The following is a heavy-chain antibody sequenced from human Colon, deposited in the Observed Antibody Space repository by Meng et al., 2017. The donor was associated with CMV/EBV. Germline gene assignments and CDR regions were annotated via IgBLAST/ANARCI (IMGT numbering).Heavy chain of an antibody. CDR2: IIGSGDGA. J-gene: IGHJ5*02. Sequence: SGFIFANYAMSWVRQAPGKGLEWVAVIIGSGDGAYYAESVKGRFIISRDNSKNTLYLQMNSLRAEDTAVYYCVRDQANYGDWADWFDPWGQGTLVTVSS. V-gene: IGHV3-23*01. CDR1: GFIFANYA. D-gene: IGHD2-21*02. CDR3: VRDQANYGDWADWFDP.